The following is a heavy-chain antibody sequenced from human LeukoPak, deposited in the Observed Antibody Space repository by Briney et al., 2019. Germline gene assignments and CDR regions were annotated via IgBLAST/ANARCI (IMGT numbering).Heavy chain of an antibody. CDR3: ARGYCSSTSCWNYFDY. CDR2: INHSGST. J-gene: IGHJ4*02. D-gene: IGHD2-2*01. CDR1: GGSFSGYY. Sequence: SSETLSLTCAVYGGSFSGYYWSWIRQPPGKGLEWIGEINHSGSTNYNPSLKSRVTISVDTSKIQFSLKLSSVTAADTAVYYCARGYCSSTSCWNYFDYWGQGTLVTVSS. V-gene: IGHV4-34*01.